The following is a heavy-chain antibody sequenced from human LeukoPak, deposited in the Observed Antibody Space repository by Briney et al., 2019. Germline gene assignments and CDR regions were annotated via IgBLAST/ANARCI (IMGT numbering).Heavy chain of an antibody. Sequence: SETLSLTCTVSGGSISSGSYYWSWIRQPAGKGLGWIGRIYTSGSTNYNPSLKSRVTISADTSKNQFSLKLSSVTAADTAVYYCARDSSVGADYWGQGTLVTVSS. J-gene: IGHJ4*02. CDR3: ARDSSVGADY. V-gene: IGHV4-61*02. D-gene: IGHD1-26*01. CDR2: IYTSGST. CDR1: GGSISSGSYY.